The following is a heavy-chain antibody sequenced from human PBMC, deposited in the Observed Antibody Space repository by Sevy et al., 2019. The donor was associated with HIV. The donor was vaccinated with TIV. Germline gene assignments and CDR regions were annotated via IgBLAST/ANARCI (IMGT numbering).Heavy chain of an antibody. CDR1: DGSISSLNYY. CDR3: GGGHGFLTRGGFDI. J-gene: IGHJ3*02. V-gene: IGHV4-31*03. Sequence: SETLSLTCTVSDGSISSLNYYWSWIRQHPGKGLEWIGYIYYSERTNYNPSLKSRVIISVDTSKNQFSLRLSSVTAADTGGDLWGGGHGFLTRGGFDIRGQGTMVTVSS. CDR2: IYYSERT. D-gene: IGHD3-10*01.